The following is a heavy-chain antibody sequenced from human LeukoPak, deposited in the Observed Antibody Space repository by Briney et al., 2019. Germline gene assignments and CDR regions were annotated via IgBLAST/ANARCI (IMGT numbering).Heavy chain of an antibody. CDR3: ARGDPSGMDV. V-gene: IGHV4-30-2*01. J-gene: IGHJ6*02. D-gene: IGHD2-21*02. CDR1: GGSISGGGYS. CDR2: IYHSGST. Sequence: SETLSLTCAVSGGSISGGGYSWSWIRQPPGKGLEWIGYIYHSGSTYYNPSLKSRVTISVDRSKNQFSLKLSSVTAADTAVYYCARGDPSGMDVWGQGTTVTVSS.